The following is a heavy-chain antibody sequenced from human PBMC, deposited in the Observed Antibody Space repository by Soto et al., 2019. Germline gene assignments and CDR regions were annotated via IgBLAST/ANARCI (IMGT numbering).Heavy chain of an antibody. CDR1: GFTFNTAW. CDR3: AADTPFFGQGEFEY. Sequence: VQLVESGGGLVKPGASLRLSCEASGFTFNTAWMTWLRQAPGKGLEWVALIKTEVEGVATHYAAPVNGRFTVSRDDSEMTVYLQMNSLKTEDTAVYFCAADTPFFGQGEFEYWGQGTQVAVSS. J-gene: IGHJ4*02. D-gene: IGHD3-3*01. V-gene: IGHV3-15*01. CDR2: IKTEVEGVAT.